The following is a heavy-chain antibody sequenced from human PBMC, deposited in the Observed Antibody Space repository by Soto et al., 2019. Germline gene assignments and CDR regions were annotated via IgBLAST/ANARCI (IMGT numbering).Heavy chain of an antibody. CDR1: GFTLSSYA. Sequence: GGSLRLSCAASGFTLSSYAMSWVRQAPGKGLEWVSAISGGGITYYADSVKGRFTISRDNSKSTLHVQMNSLRAEATAVYYCAKDITTFRGGINHLDYWGQGALVTVSS. CDR3: AKDITTFRGGINHLDY. CDR2: ISGGGIT. D-gene: IGHD3-10*01. V-gene: IGHV3-23*01. J-gene: IGHJ4*02.